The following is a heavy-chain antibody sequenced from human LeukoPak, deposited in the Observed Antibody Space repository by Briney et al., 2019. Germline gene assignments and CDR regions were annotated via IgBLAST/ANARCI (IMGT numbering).Heavy chain of an antibody. V-gene: IGHV3-33*06. D-gene: IGHD6-19*01. CDR3: AKHLGQWPCPPCLIYFQH. J-gene: IGHJ1*01. Sequence: QSGGSLRLSCAASGFTFSSYGMHWVRQAPGKGLEWVAVIWYDGSNKYYADSVKGRFTISRDNSKNTLDLQMNSLRAEDTAVYYCAKHLGQWPCPPCLIYFQHWGQGTLVTVSS. CDR1: GFTFSSYG. CDR2: IWYDGSNK.